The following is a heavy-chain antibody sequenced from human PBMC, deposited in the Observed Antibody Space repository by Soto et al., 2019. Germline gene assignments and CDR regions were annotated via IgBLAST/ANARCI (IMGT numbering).Heavy chain of an antibody. CDR2: ISSSSSYI. V-gene: IGHV3-21*01. J-gene: IGHJ6*02. CDR3: ARSYDSSGYYYYYYGMDV. Sequence: GGSLRLSCAASGFTFSSYSMNWVRQAPGKGLEWVSSISSSSSYIYYADSVKGRFTISRDNAKNSLYLQMNSLRAEDTAVYYCARSYDSSGYYYYYYGMDVRGQGTTVTVSS. CDR1: GFTFSSYS. D-gene: IGHD3-22*01.